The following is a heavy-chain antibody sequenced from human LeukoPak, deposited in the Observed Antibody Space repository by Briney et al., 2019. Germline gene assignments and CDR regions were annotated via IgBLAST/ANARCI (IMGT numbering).Heavy chain of an antibody. V-gene: IGHV4-59*08. CDR3: ARRSSSWLNEYYFDY. CDR1: GGSISSYY. D-gene: IGHD6-13*01. Sequence: PSETLSLTCTVSGGSISSYYWSWIRQPPGKGLGWIGYIYYSGSTNYNPSLKSRVTISVDTSKNQFSLKLSSVTAADTAVYYCARRSSSWLNEYYFDYWGQGTLVTVSS. CDR2: IYYSGST. J-gene: IGHJ4*02.